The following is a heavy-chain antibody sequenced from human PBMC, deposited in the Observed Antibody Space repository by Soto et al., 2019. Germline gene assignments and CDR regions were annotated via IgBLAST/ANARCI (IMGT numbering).Heavy chain of an antibody. CDR1: GYPVTAYY. CDR2: INPATGAA. J-gene: IGHJ3*02. CDR3: ARGGGVGVAGSAAFDM. V-gene: IGHV1-2*02. D-gene: IGHD3-3*01. Sequence: QLHLVHSGAVVKKPGASVTVSCSASGYPVTAYYMHWVRQAPGRGLEWMGGINPATGAAKYTQTFQGRVTMTRDTSTSKGFKELSGLTSEDTAVFYCARGGGVGVAGSAAFDMWGQGTLVTVSS.